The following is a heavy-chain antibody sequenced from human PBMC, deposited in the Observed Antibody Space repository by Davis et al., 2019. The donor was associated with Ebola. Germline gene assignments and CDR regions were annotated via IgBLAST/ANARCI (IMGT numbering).Heavy chain of an antibody. V-gene: IGHV4-34*01. CDR3: ARGARGGYSRIYYYYGMDV. CDR1: GGSFSGYY. D-gene: IGHD5-24*01. Sequence: MPSETLSLTCAVYGGSFSGYYWSWIRQPPGKGLEWMGEINHSGSTNYNPSLKSRVTISVDTSKNQFSLKLSSVTAADTAVYYCARGARGGYSRIYYYYGMDVWGQGTTVTVSS. CDR2: INHSGST. J-gene: IGHJ6*02.